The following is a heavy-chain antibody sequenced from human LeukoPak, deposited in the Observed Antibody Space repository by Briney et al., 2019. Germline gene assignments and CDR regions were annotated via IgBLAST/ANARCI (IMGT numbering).Heavy chain of an antibody. D-gene: IGHD3/OR15-3a*01. Sequence: GGSLRLSCAASGFTFSSYSMNWVRQAPGKGLEWVSYISTGSTTINYADSVKGRFTISRDNAKNSVYLQMNSLRAEDTAVYYCARDRTDYFDYWGQGILVTVSS. V-gene: IGHV3-48*04. CDR2: ISTGSTTI. J-gene: IGHJ4*02. CDR3: ARDRTDYFDY. CDR1: GFTFSSYS.